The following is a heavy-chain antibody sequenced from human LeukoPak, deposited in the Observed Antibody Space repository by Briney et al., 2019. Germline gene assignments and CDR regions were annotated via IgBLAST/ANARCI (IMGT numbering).Heavy chain of an antibody. V-gene: IGHV3-9*01. CDR3: GKSDSSSLTGDWFDL. D-gene: IGHD6-13*01. CDR2: ISWNSGSI. J-gene: IGHJ5*02. Sequence: GGSLRLSCAASGFTFDDYAMHWVRQAPGKGLEWVSGISWNSGSIGYADSVKGRFTISRDNAKNSLYLQMNSLRAEDTALYYCGKSDSSSLTGDWFDLWGQGTLVTVSS. CDR1: GFTFDDYA.